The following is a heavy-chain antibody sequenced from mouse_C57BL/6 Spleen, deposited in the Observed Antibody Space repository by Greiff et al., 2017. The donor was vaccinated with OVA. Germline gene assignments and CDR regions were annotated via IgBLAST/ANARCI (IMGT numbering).Heavy chain of an antibody. Sequence: VKLMESGAELVKPGASVKMSCKASGYTFTSYWITWVKQRPGQGLEWIGDIYPGSGSTNYNEKFKSKATLTVDTSSSTAYMQLSSLTSEDSAVYYCATTAQATCDYWGQGTTLTVSS. J-gene: IGHJ2*01. V-gene: IGHV1-55*01. D-gene: IGHD3-2*02. CDR1: GYTFTSYW. CDR2: IYPGSGST. CDR3: ATTAQATCDY.